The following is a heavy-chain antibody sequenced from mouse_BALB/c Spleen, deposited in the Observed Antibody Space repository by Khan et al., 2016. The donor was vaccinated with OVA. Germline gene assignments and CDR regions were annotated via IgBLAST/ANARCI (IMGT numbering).Heavy chain of an antibody. D-gene: IGHD1-1*02. Sequence: EVQLVESGGGLVKPGGSLKLSCAASGFTFSDYYMYWVRQTPEKRLEWVATISDGGSYTSYPDRVKGRFTISRDNAKNNLYLQMSSLKSEDTAMYYCARAGYGGFAYWGQGTLVTVSA. V-gene: IGHV5-4*02. CDR2: ISDGGSYT. CDR3: ARAGYGGFAY. J-gene: IGHJ3*01. CDR1: GFTFSDYY.